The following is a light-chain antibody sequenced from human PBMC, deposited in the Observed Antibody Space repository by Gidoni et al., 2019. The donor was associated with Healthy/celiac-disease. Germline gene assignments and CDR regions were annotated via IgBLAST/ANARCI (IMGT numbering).Light chain of an antibody. CDR1: QSVSSY. V-gene: IGKV3-11*01. CDR3: QQRSNWPPTT. J-gene: IGKJ2*01. Sequence: ENVLTQSQATLSLSPGERATLSCTASQSVSSYVAWYQQKPGQAPRLLIYDASNRATGIPARFSGSGSGTDFTLTISSLEPEDFAVYYCQQRSNWPPTTFGQGTKLEIK. CDR2: DAS.